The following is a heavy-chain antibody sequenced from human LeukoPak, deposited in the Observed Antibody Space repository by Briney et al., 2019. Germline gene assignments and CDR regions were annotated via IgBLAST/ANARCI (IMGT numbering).Heavy chain of an antibody. V-gene: IGHV3-30*18. CDR1: GFTFSNYG. CDR2: ISYDESDK. J-gene: IGHJ6*04. D-gene: IGHD2-15*01. CDR3: AKGVVAATNAAYYGMDV. Sequence: PGGSLRLSCAASGFTFSNYGMHWVRQAPGKGLEWVAVISYDESDKYYADSVKGRFTISRDNSKNTLYLQMNSLRPEDTAVYYCAKGVVAATNAAYYGMDVWGKGTTVTVSS.